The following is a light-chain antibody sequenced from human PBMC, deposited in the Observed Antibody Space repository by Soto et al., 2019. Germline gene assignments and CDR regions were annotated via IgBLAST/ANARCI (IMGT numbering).Light chain of an antibody. V-gene: IGKV3-20*01. Sequence: EIVLTQSPGTLSLSPGDRATLSCRASQSVSSAYLAWYQQKPGQAPRFLIYGASSRATGIPDRFSGSGSGTEFTLTISRLEPEYSAVYYCQLYGGSPSITFGQGTRLEIK. J-gene: IGKJ5*01. CDR2: GAS. CDR1: QSVSSAY. CDR3: QLYGGSPSIT.